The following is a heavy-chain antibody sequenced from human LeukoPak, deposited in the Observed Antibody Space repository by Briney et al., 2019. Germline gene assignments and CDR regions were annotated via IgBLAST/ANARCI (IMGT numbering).Heavy chain of an antibody. V-gene: IGHV3-23*01. D-gene: IGHD2-15*01. CDR3: AKVGPGTASNIVVVGVAVFDY. Sequence: GGSLRLSCAAPGFTFSTYAMSWVRRAPGRGLEWVSLTSGCGDNTFHADSVQGRFTISRDNSKNTLFLQMSSLRAEDTAVYYCAKVGPGTASNIVVVGVAVFDYSGQGTLVTVSS. CDR2: TSGCGDNT. J-gene: IGHJ4*02. CDR1: GFTFSTYA.